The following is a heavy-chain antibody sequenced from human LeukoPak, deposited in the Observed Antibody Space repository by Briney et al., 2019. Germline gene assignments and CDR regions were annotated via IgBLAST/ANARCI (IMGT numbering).Heavy chain of an antibody. CDR2: INPNSGGT. Sequence: ASVKVSCKASGYTFTGYYMHWVRQAPGQGLEWMGWINPNSGGTNYAQKFQGRVTMTRDTSICTAYMELSRLRSDDTAVYYCARSYYDSSGLDYWGQGTLVTVSS. J-gene: IGHJ4*02. D-gene: IGHD3-22*01. V-gene: IGHV1-2*02. CDR1: GYTFTGYY. CDR3: ARSYYDSSGLDY.